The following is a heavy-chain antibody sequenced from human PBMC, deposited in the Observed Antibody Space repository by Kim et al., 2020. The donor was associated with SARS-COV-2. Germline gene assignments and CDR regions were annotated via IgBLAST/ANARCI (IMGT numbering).Heavy chain of an antibody. CDR3: ARVTMIVVDLVDY. V-gene: IGHV3-74*01. CDR2: INSDGSST. J-gene: IGHJ4*02. D-gene: IGHD3-22*01. CDR1: GFTFSSYW. Sequence: GGSLRLSCAASGFTFSSYWMHWVRQAPGKGLVWVSRINSDGSSTSYADSVKGRFTISRDNAENTLYLQMNSLRAEDTAVYYCARVTMIVVDLVDYWGQGTLGTDSS.